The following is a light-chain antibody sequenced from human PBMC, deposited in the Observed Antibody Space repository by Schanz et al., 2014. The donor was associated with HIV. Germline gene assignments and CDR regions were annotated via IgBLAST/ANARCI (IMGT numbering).Light chain of an antibody. CDR2: RNN. Sequence: QSVLTQPPSASGTPGQRVTITCSGSRSNIGSNYVYWYHQLPGTAPKLLIYRNNQRPSGVPDRFSGSKSGTSASLAISGLQSEDEADYYCAAWDDRLNGVVFGGGTKLTVL. CDR1: RSNIGSNY. CDR3: AAWDDRLNGVV. V-gene: IGLV1-47*01. J-gene: IGLJ2*01.